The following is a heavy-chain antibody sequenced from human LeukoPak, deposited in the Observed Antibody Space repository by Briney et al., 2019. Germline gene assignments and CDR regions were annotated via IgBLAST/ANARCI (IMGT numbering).Heavy chain of an antibody. V-gene: IGHV4-34*01. D-gene: IGHD1-1*01. J-gene: IGHJ5*02. Sequence: PSETLSLTCAVYGGSFSGYYWSWIRQPPGKGLEWIGEINHSGSTNYNPSLKSRVTISVDTSKNQFSLKLSSVTAADTAVYYCARGIPNPPRGYRTWFDPWGQGTLVTVSS. CDR1: GGSFSGYY. CDR3: ARGIPNPPRGYRTWFDP. CDR2: INHSGST.